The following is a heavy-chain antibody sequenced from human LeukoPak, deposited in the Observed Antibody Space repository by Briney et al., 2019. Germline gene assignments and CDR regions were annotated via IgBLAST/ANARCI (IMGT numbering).Heavy chain of an antibody. CDR1: GGSISNYY. CDR3: ERDRTPGLLGY. Sequence: SETLPLTCTVSGGSISNYYWSWIRQPPGKGLEWIGYIYYSGSTNYNPSLKSRLTISVDTSKNQFSLKLSSVTAADTAVYYCERDRTPGLLGYWGQGTLVTVS. CDR2: IYYSGST. J-gene: IGHJ4*02. D-gene: IGHD3-16*01. V-gene: IGHV4-59*01.